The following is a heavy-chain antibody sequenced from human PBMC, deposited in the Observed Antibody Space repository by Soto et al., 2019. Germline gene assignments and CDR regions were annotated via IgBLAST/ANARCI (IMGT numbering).Heavy chain of an antibody. CDR2: FDPEDGET. J-gene: IGHJ4*02. V-gene: IGHV1-24*01. CDR3: ATIHRYSGYDYFDY. Sequence: ASVKVSCKVSGYTLTELSMHWVRQAPGKGLEWMGGFDPEDGETIYAQKFQGRVTMTEDTSTDTAYMELSSLRSEDTAVYYCATIHRYSGYDYFDYWGQGTRVTVSS. D-gene: IGHD5-12*01. CDR1: GYTLTELS.